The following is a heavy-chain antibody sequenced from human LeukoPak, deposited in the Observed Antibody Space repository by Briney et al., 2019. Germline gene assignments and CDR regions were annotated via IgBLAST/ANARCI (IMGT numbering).Heavy chain of an antibody. D-gene: IGHD3-10*01. J-gene: IGHJ4*02. CDR1: GFTFSNAW. CDR3: ARHGSGSPLDY. V-gene: IGHV3-48*04. Sequence: PGGSLRLSCAASGFTFSNAWMSWVRQAPGKGLEWVSYISSSSSTIYYADSVKGRFTISRDNAKNSLYLQMNSLRAEDTAVYYCARHGSGSPLDYWGQGTLVTVSS. CDR2: ISSSSSTI.